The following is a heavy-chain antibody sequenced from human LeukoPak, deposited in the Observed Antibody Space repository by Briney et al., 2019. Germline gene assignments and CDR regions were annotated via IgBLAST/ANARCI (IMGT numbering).Heavy chain of an antibody. J-gene: IGHJ4*02. V-gene: IGHV3-21*06. Sequence: GGSLRLSCVASGFTFSNHPMNWVRQAPGKGLEWVSSITSRGTYIFYADSVKGRFTISRDNAENSLYLQMNSLRAEDTAVYYCARGFVSFYDYVWDYWGQGTLVTVSS. CDR1: GFTFSNHP. CDR2: ITSRGTYI. D-gene: IGHD5/OR15-5a*01. CDR3: ARGFVSFYDYVWDY.